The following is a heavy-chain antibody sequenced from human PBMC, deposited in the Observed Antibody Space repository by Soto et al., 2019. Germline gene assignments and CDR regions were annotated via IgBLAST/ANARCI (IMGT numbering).Heavy chain of an antibody. J-gene: IGHJ4*02. Sequence: EVQLLESGGGLVQPGGSLRLSCAASGFTFSSYAMSWVRQAPGKGLEWVSAISGSGGSTYYADSVKGRFTISRDNSKNTLYLQMNRLRAEDTAVYYCAKATYYDYVWGSYRYSYFYSWGQGTLVTVSS. V-gene: IGHV3-23*01. CDR1: GFTFSSYA. CDR3: AKATYYDYVWGSYRYSYFYS. CDR2: ISGSGGST. D-gene: IGHD3-16*02.